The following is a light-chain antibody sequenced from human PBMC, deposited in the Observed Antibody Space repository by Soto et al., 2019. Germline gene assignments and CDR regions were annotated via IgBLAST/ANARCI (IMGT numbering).Light chain of an antibody. Sequence: EIQLTQSPSFLSASEGDRVTITCRAIQGIGSYLAWYQQKPGKAPKFLIYDVSTLESGVPSRFSGSGSGTEFTLTISSLQPEDFATYYCQQYDSYPLTFGGGTMVDVK. V-gene: IGKV1-9*01. CDR3: QQYDSYPLT. J-gene: IGKJ4*01. CDR1: QGIGSY. CDR2: DVS.